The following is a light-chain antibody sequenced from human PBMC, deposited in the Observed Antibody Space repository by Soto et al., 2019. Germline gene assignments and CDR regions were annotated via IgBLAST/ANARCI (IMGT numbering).Light chain of an antibody. CDR1: TSNSGAGYD. V-gene: IGLV1-40*01. CDR3: QCYYSSLSGRV. J-gene: IGLJ3*02. Sequence: QSVLTQPASVSGAPGQRVTISCTGSTSNSGAGYDVHWYQQLPGTAPKLLIYVNINRPAGVPHRLSASKSGTSASLAITGRQADDEADYHCQCYYSSLSGRVFGGWTKLTVL. CDR2: VNI.